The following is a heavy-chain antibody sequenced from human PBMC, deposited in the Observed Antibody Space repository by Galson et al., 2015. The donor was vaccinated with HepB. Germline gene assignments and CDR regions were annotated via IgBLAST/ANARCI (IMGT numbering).Heavy chain of an antibody. CDR2: VNHGGAT. CDR1: GGSLGGHY. J-gene: IGHJ4*02. V-gene: IGHV4-34*01. D-gene: IGHD1-26*01. CDR3: ARSRSGMYRLIYFDS. Sequence: ETLSLTCVVSGGSLGGHYWSWNRQSPGKGLQWLGEVNHGGATTYNPSLQSRITVSIDTTKNLFPLTLKSVTAADAALYYCARSRSGMYRLIYFDSWGQGTLVTVSS.